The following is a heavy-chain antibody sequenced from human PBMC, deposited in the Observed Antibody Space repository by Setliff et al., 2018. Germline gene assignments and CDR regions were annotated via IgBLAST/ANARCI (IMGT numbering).Heavy chain of an antibody. D-gene: IGHD2-15*01. CDR1: GFSFSSYG. Sequence: GGSLRLSCAASGFSFSSYGMHWVRRDPGKGLEWVAFIWSDGTNKYYADSVKGRFTISKDNSKNTLYLQMNSLRTEDTAVYYCAKRKGIAALDYWGQGTLVTVSS. CDR3: AKRKGIAALDY. J-gene: IGHJ4*02. V-gene: IGHV3-30*02. CDR2: IWSDGTNK.